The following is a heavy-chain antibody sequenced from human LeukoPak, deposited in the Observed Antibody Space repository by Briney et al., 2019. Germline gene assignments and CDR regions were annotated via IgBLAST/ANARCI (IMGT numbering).Heavy chain of an antibody. V-gene: IGHV3-23*01. CDR3: AKYYSTSGSSGGRVFGY. CDR1: GFTFRSYP. D-gene: IGHD3-10*01. CDR2: IGSNAGDT. J-gene: IGHJ4*02. Sequence: PGESLRLSCAASGFTFRSYPMTWVRQAPGKGLEWVSTIGSNAGDTHYADSVKGRFTISRDNSKNSLYLQMNSLRAEDTAVYYCAKYYSTSGSSGGRVFGYWGQGTLVTVSS.